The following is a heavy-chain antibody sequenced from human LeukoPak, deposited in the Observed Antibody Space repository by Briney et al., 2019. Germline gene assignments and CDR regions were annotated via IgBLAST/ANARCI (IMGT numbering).Heavy chain of an antibody. J-gene: IGHJ3*02. CDR3: ARKSVAVRDAFDI. V-gene: IGHV4-61*01. D-gene: IGHD6-19*01. Sequence: SETLSLTCSVSGYSISSGNYWGWIRQPPGKGLDWIGYIYYTGSTYYNPSLKSRVTISVDTSKNQFSLKLNSVTAADTAVYYCARKSVAVRDAFDIWGQGTMVTVSS. CDR1: GYSISSGNY. CDR2: IYYTGST.